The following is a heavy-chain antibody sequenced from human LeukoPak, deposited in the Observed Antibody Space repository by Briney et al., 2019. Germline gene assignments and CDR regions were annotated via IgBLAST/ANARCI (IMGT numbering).Heavy chain of an antibody. J-gene: IGHJ4*02. V-gene: IGHV3-21*01. D-gene: IGHD4-11*01. CDR1: GFTFSSYS. Sequence: GGSLRLSCAASGFTFSSYSMNWVRQAPGKGLEWVSSISSSSSYIYYADSVKGRFTISRDNAKNSLYLQMNSLRAEDTAVYYCANLPPDSVTNTVTTDWGQGTLVTVSS. CDR3: ANLPPDSVTNTVTTD. CDR2: ISSSSSYI.